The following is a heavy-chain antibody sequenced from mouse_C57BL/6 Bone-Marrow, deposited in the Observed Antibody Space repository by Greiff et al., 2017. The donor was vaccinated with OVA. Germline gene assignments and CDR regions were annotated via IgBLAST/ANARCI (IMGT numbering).Heavy chain of an antibody. J-gene: IGHJ3*01. D-gene: IGHD1-1*01. CDR1: GYTFTSYT. CDR2: INPSSGYT. Sequence: VQLQQSGAELARPGASVKMSCKASGYTFTSYTMHWVKQRPGQGLEWIGYINPSSGYTKYNQKFKDKATLTADKSSSTAYMQLSSLPSEDSAVYYCARWRSHYGRGFAYWGQGTLVTVSA. V-gene: IGHV1-4*01. CDR3: ARWRSHYGRGFAY.